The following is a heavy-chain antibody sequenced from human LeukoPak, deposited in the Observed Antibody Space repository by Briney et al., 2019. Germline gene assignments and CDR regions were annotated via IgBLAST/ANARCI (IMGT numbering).Heavy chain of an antibody. D-gene: IGHD2-15*01. Sequence: GGSLRLSCAASGFTFSSYEMNWVRQAPGKGLEWVSYISSSGAIIYYADSVKGRFTISRDNAKNSLYLQMNSLRAEDTSVYYCAREYCSGASCSDAFDLWGQGTMVTVSS. V-gene: IGHV3-48*03. CDR3: AREYCSGASCSDAFDL. CDR1: GFTFSSYE. CDR2: ISSSGAII. J-gene: IGHJ3*01.